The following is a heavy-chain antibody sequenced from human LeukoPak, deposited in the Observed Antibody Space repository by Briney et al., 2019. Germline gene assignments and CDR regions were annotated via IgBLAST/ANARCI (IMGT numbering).Heavy chain of an antibody. D-gene: IGHD6-6*01. CDR1: GGSFSGYY. CDR3: AIAARYGYYYGMDV. V-gene: IGHV4-34*01. Sequence: SETLSLTCAVYGGSFSGYYWSWIRQPPGKGLEWIGEINHSGSTNYNPSLKSRVTISVDTSKNQFSLKLSSVTAADTAVYYCAIAARYGYYYGMDVWGQGTTVTVSS. J-gene: IGHJ6*02. CDR2: INHSGST.